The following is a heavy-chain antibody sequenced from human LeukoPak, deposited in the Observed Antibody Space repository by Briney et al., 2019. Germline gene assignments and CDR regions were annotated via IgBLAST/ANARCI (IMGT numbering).Heavy chain of an antibody. V-gene: IGHV3-23*01. CDR3: AKDTNFGELEWY. J-gene: IGHJ4*02. Sequence: PGGSLRLSCAASGFSFSSHGMSWVRQAPGEGLEWVAGVTGGKTYYADSVKGRFTISRDNPKKTLYLEMNSLRVEDTAIYYCAKDTNFGELEWYWGQGTLVTVSS. CDR1: GFSFSSHG. CDR2: VTGGKT. D-gene: IGHD3-10*01.